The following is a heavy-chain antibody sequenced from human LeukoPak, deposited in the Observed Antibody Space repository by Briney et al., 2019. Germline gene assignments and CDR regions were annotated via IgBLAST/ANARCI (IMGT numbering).Heavy chain of an antibody. CDR2: MKQDGSEK. Sequence: PGGSLRLSCAASGFTFSSYWMSWVRQAPAKGLEWVANMKQDGSEKYYVDSVKGRFTISRDNAKNSLYLQMNSLRAEDTAVYYCVSGSSFDYWGQGTLVTVSS. CDR1: GFTFSSYW. D-gene: IGHD3-10*01. J-gene: IGHJ4*02. V-gene: IGHV3-7*01. CDR3: VSGSSFDY.